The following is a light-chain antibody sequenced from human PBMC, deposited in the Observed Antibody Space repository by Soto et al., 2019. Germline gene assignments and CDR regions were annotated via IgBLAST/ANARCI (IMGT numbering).Light chain of an antibody. CDR2: EVS. CDR3: SSYAGSARIL. V-gene: IGLV2-8*01. CDR1: SSDVGGYNY. Sequence: QSALTQPPSASGSPGQSVTISCTGTSSDVGGYNYVSWYQQHPDKAPTLIIYEVSKRPSGVPDRFSGSKSGNTASLTVSGLQADDEADYCCSSYAGSARILFGGGTQLTVL. J-gene: IGLJ7*01.